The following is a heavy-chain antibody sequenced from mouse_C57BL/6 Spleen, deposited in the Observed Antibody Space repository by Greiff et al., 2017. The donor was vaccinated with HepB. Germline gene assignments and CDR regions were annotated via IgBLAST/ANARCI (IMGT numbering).Heavy chain of an antibody. CDR3: ARYSPYSGFAY. Sequence: EVQLQQSGGGLVQPGGSLSLSCAASGFTFTDYYMSWVRQPPGKALEWLGFIRNKANGYTTEYSASVKGRFTISRDNSQSILYLQMNALRDEDSATDYCARYSPYSGFAYWGQGTLVTVSA. J-gene: IGHJ3*01. CDR2: IRNKANGYTT. D-gene: IGHD1-1*01. CDR1: GFTFTDYY. V-gene: IGHV7-3*01.